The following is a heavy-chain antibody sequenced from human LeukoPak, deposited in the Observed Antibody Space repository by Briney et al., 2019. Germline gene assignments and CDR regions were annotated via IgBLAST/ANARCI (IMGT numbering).Heavy chain of an antibody. D-gene: IGHD2-2*03. V-gene: IGHV4-31*03. Sequence: SSETLFLTCTVSGGSLSSGGYYWSWIRQHPGKGLEWIGDIYYSGSTYYNPSLKSRVTISVDTSKNQFSLKLSSVTAADTAVYYCASGSDGYCSSTSCYAFDYWGQGTLVTVSS. CDR1: GGSLSSGGYY. CDR3: ASGSDGYCSSTSCYAFDY. CDR2: IYYSGST. J-gene: IGHJ4*02.